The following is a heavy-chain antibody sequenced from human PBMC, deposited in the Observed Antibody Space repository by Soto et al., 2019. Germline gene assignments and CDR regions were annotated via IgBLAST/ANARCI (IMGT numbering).Heavy chain of an antibody. D-gene: IGHD6-19*01. Sequence: PSETLSLTCSVSGVSISGSYWSWIRQSPGKGLEWLGYVYYTGSTNYSPSLRSRVSISVDTSKNEFSLRLSSVTAADTAVYFCARSVAVPGANLDYSGQGTQVTVSS. CDR1: GVSISGSY. CDR2: VYYTGST. V-gene: IGHV4-59*01. J-gene: IGHJ4*02. CDR3: ARSVAVPGANLDY.